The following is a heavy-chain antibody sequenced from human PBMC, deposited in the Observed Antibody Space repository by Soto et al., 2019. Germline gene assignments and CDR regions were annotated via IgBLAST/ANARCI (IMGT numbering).Heavy chain of an antibody. V-gene: IGHV4-59*08. D-gene: IGHD2-21*01. CDR2: IYYSGSS. Sequence: SETLSLTCTVSGGSINSDYWSWIRQPPGKGLEWIGYIYYSGSSTYSPSLKGRVTTSVDTSKKQFSLKLTSVTAADTAIYYCTRGALIEVFDYWGRGALVTVSS. CDR3: TRGALIEVFDY. J-gene: IGHJ4*02. CDR1: GGSINSDY.